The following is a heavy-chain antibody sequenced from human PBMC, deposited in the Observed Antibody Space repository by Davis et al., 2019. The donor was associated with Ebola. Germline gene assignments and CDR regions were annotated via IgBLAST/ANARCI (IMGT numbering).Heavy chain of an antibody. CDR3: ARGHTYGRWDDWFDP. D-gene: IGHD1-26*01. CDR1: GINFTTYG. Sequence: ASVKVSCKASGINFTTYGISWVRQAPGQGLEWMGWISDFNGDTNYAQKIQGRVTMTTDTSTTTAYMELRSLRSDDTAVYYCARGHTYGRWDDWFDPWGQGTLVTVSS. V-gene: IGHV1-18*04. CDR2: ISDFNGDT. J-gene: IGHJ5*02.